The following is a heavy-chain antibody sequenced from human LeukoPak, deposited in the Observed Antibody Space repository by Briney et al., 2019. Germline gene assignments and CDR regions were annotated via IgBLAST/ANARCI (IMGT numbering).Heavy chain of an antibody. Sequence: SGGSLRLSCTASGLTLSNYWMIWVRQAPGKGLQWVAKIKQDGSEKYYEDSVKGRFTISRDNAENSLYLQMNSLRVEDTAVYYCAARSSGNPYFWGQGTLVTVSS. J-gene: IGHJ4*02. D-gene: IGHD1-26*01. V-gene: IGHV3-7*03. CDR2: IKQDGSEK. CDR3: AARSSGNPYF. CDR1: GLTLSNYW.